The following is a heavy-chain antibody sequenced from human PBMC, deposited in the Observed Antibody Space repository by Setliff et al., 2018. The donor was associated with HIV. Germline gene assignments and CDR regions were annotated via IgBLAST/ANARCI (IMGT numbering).Heavy chain of an antibody. D-gene: IGHD6-13*01. CDR2: INHSGST. CDR1: GGSLNGYY. Sequence: SETLSLTCAVYGGSLNGYYWNWIRQPPGKGLEWTGEINHSGSTNYNPSLKSRVTISVDTSKRQFSLKLNSVTAADTAVYYCARGRGSSWYKHWGQGTLVTVS. J-gene: IGHJ1*01. CDR3: ARGRGSSWYKH. V-gene: IGHV4-34*01.